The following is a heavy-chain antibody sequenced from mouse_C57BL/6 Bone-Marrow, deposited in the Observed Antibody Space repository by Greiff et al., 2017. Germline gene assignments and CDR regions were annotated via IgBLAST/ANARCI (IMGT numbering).Heavy chain of an antibody. J-gene: IGHJ2*01. Sequence: EVPVVESGGGLVKPGGSLKLPCAASGFTFSSYAMSWVRQTPEKRLEWVATISDGGSYTYYPDNVKGRFTISRDNAKNNLYLQMRHLKSEDTAMYYCARVRFDYWGQGTTLTVSS. CDR3: ARVRFDY. CDR1: GFTFSSYA. V-gene: IGHV5-4*01. CDR2: ISDGGSYT.